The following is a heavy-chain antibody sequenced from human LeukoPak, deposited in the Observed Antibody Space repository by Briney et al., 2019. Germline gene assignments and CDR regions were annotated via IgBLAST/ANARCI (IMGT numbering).Heavy chain of an antibody. CDR2: IDIDEHT. CDR1: GGSFSGYY. D-gene: IGHD6-19*01. CDR3: ARVAGSPSSGHNWFDP. V-gene: IGHV4-34*01. Sequence: SETLSLTCAVYGGSFSGYYWSWIRQPPGKGLEWIGEIDIDEHTDSNPSLKSRVTISVDTSKNQFSLKLSSVTAADTAVYYCARVAGSPSSGHNWFDPWGQGTLVTVSS. J-gene: IGHJ5*02.